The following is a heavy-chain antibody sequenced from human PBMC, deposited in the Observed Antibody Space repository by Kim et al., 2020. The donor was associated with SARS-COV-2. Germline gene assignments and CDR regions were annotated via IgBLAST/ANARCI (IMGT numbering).Heavy chain of an antibody. CDR1: GVFITSPHYY. CDR2: IYFSGST. CDR3: ARGTWFGELGSMDV. Sequence: SETLSHTCSVSGVFITSPHYYWAWIRQSPGKGLEWVGGIYFSGSTYYTPSLRSRVSISVDTSKNQFSLNLNSVTAADTAVYYCARGTWFGELGSMDVWG. J-gene: IGHJ6*02. V-gene: IGHV4-39*07. D-gene: IGHD3-10*01.